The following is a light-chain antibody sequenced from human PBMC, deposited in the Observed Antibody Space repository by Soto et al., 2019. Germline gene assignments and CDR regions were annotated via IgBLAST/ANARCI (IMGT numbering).Light chain of an antibody. CDR3: QQFNSYPHT. CDR2: DAS. V-gene: IGKV1-13*02. CDR1: QGISSA. J-gene: IGKJ2*01. Sequence: AIQLTQSPSSLSASVGDRVTITCRASQGISSALAWYQQKPGNSPKLLMYDASSLESGVPSRFSGSGFGKDFTLTISSLQPEDFATYSCQQFNSYPHTFGQGTKLEI.